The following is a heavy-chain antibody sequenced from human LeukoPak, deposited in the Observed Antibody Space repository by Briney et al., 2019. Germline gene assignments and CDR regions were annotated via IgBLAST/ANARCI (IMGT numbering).Heavy chain of an antibody. Sequence: GGSLRLSCAASGFTFSSYGMHWVRQAPGKGLEWVAVISYDGSNKYYADSVKGRFTISRDNSKNTLYLQMNSLRAEDTAVYYCAKRSVAGSYYYGMDVWGQGITVTVSS. CDR3: AKRSVAGSYYYGMDV. CDR1: GFTFSSYG. J-gene: IGHJ6*02. D-gene: IGHD6-19*01. CDR2: ISYDGSNK. V-gene: IGHV3-30*18.